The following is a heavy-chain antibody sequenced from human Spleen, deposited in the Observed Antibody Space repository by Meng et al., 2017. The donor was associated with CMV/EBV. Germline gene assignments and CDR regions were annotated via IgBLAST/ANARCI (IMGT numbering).Heavy chain of an antibody. CDR3: AKESYYYDSSGYSRYFDY. D-gene: IGHD3-22*01. Sequence: GESLKISCEASGFTFSSYWMTWVRQAPGMGLEWVANIKEDGRVNHYVGSVKGRFTISRDNSKNTLYLQMNSLRAEDTAVYYCAKESYYYDSSGYSRYFDYWGQGTLVTVSS. V-gene: IGHV3-7*01. J-gene: IGHJ4*02. CDR2: IKEDGRVN. CDR1: GFTFSSYW.